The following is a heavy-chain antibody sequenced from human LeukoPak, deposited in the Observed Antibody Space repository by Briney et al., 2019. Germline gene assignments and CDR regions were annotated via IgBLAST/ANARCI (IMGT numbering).Heavy chain of an antibody. CDR2: ISSSGSTI. CDR1: GFTFSSYE. CDR3: ARDGQWLVEVPFDY. V-gene: IGHV3-48*03. J-gene: IGHJ4*02. Sequence: GGSLRLSCAASGFTFSSYEMNWVRQAPGKGLEGVSYISSSGSTIYYADSVKGRFTISRDNAKNSLYLQMNSLRAEGTAVYYCARDGQWLVEVPFDYWVQGTLVTVSS. D-gene: IGHD6-19*01.